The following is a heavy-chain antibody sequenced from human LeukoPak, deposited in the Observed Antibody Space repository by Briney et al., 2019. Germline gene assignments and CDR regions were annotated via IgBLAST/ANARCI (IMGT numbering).Heavy chain of an antibody. CDR3: AKDRTYCGGDCYPNWFDP. V-gene: IGHV3-23*01. CDR2: ITGSGGTT. CDR1: GFSFSSYG. J-gene: IGHJ5*02. D-gene: IGHD2-21*02. Sequence: GGSLRLSCAASGFSFSSYGMSWVRQAPGKGLEWISAITGSGGTTYYADSVEDRFTISRDNSKNTLYPQMNSLRAEDTAVYYCAKDRTYCGGDCYPNWFDPWGQGTLVTVSS.